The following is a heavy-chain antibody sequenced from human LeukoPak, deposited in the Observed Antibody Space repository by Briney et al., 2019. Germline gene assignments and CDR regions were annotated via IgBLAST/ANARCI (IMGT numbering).Heavy chain of an antibody. D-gene: IGHD3-22*01. CDR2: INPNSGGT. V-gene: IGHV1-2*02. J-gene: IGHJ4*02. CDR1: GYTFTGYY. CDR3: ARERGLYYYDSSGYSDY. Sequence: ASVKVSCKASGYTFTGYYMHWVRQAPGQGLEWMGWINPNSGGTNYAQKFQGRVTMTRDTSISTAYMELRSLRSDDTAVYYCARERGLYYYDSSGYSDYWGQGTLVTVSS.